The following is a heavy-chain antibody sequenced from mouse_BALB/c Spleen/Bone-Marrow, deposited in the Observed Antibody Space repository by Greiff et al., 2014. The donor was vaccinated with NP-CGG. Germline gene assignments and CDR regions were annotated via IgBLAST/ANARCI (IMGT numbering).Heavy chain of an antibody. CDR1: GFTFTTYT. V-gene: IGHV1-4*02. D-gene: IGHD3-1*01. CDR3: AREGDCLGDGDY. CDR2: ISRSSGST. J-gene: IGHJ2*01. Sequence: QVLLLQSAAGLARPGESLTITCTASGFTFTTYTMFWIRKTPGKGLEWIGYISRSSGSTDYTQKLKDRTTLTADKSTSTAYMHLIGLTSEDTAVYYCAREGDCLGDGDYWGQGTTLTVSS.